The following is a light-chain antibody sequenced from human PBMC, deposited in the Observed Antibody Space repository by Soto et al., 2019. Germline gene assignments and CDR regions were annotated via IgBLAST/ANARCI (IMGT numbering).Light chain of an antibody. CDR3: QQLNSFPIT. CDR1: QAISSY. V-gene: IGKV1-9*01. Sequence: DIQLTQAPSFLSASAGDRVSITCRASQAISSYLAWYQQKPGRAPKLLIYAASTLQSGVPSRFSGSGSGTEFTLTITSLQPEDFATYYCQQLNSFPITCGQGTRMDI. CDR2: AAS. J-gene: IGKJ5*01.